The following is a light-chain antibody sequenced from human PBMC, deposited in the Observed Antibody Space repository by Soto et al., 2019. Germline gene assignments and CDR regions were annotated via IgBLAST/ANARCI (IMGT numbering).Light chain of an antibody. J-gene: IGLJ3*02. CDR2: DVS. CDR1: SSDVGGYNY. Sequence: QSVLTQPASVSGSPGQSITISCTGTSSDVGGYNYVSWYQQHPGKAPKLMIYDVSNRPSGVSNRFSGSKSGNTASLTISGLQAEDESNYYCCSYTSSSTPWVFGGGTQLTVL. CDR3: CSYTSSSTPWV. V-gene: IGLV2-14*03.